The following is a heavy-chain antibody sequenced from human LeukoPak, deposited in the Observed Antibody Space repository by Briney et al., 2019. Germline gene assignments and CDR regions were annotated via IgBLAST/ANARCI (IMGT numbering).Heavy chain of an antibody. CDR1: GFTFSSYG. D-gene: IGHD6-19*01. J-gene: IGHJ6*02. V-gene: IGHV3-30*18. Sequence: GRSLRLSCAASGFTFSSYGMHWVRPAPGKGLEWVAVISYDGSNKYYADSVKGRFTISRDNSKNTLYLQMNSLRAEDTAVYYCAKDSGSSGWENYYYYGMDVWGQGTTVTVSS. CDR2: ISYDGSNK. CDR3: AKDSGSSGWENYYYYGMDV.